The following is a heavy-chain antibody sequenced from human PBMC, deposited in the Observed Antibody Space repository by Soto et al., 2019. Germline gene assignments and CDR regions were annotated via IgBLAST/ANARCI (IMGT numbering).Heavy chain of an antibody. D-gene: IGHD1-26*01. CDR1: GITFSTYH. Sequence: GGSLRLSCAASGITFSTYHMSWVRQAPGKGLEWVSAISGSGGNTFNADSVKGRFTISRDNSKNMLYLQMNRLRAEDTAVYYCAKYGRLGLYWGQGTLVTVSS. CDR3: AKYGRLGLY. CDR2: ISGSGGNT. J-gene: IGHJ4*02. V-gene: IGHV3-23*01.